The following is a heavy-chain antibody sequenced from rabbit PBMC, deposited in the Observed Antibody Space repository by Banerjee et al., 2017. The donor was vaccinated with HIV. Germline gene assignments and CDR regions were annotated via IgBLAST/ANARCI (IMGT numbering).Heavy chain of an antibody. CDR3: ARGAYAGYDDWIYPTGYYFNL. Sequence: QSLEESGGDLVKPGASLTLTCTASGFSFSSTYYMCWVRQAPGKGLELIGCIYTGSGRTYYASWVNGRFTISRSTSLNTVDLKMTSLTAADTATYFCARGAYAGYDDWIYPTGYYFNLWGQGTLVTVS. J-gene: IGHJ4*01. CDR2: IYTGSGRT. D-gene: IGHD7-1*01. V-gene: IGHV1S43*01. CDR1: GFSFSSTYY.